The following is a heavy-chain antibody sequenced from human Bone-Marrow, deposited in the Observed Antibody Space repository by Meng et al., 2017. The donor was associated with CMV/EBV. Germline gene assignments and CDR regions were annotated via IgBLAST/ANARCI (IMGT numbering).Heavy chain of an antibody. J-gene: IGHJ6*02. CDR3: AKDLSESSSWYRDYYYGMDV. V-gene: IGHV3-33*06. CDR1: GFTFSSYG. Sequence: GESLKISCAASGFTFSSYGMHWVRQAPGKGLEWVAVIWYDGSNKYYADSVKGRFTISRDNSKNTLYLQMNRLRAEDTAVYYCAKDLSESSSWYRDYYYGMDVWGQGTTVTVSS. CDR2: IWYDGSNK. D-gene: IGHD6-13*01.